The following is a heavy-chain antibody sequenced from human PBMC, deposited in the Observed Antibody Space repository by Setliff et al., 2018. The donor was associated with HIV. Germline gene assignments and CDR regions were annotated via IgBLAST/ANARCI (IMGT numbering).Heavy chain of an antibody. CDR3: ARALFDNSPLDA. V-gene: IGHV1-2*02. D-gene: IGHD1-20*01. CDR2: VNPKSSGT. J-gene: IGHJ3*01. Sequence: ASVKVSCKASGYSFTPYYMHWVRQAPGQGPEWMGWVNPKSSGTKYAQKFQGRVTMTRDTSIGTAYLELNGLTSDDTAMYYCARALFDNSPLDAWGQGTMVTVSS. CDR1: GYSFTPYY.